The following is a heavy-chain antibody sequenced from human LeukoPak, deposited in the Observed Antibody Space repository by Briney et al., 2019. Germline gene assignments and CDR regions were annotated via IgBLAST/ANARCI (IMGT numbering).Heavy chain of an antibody. V-gene: IGHV1-2*06. D-gene: IGHD2-2*01. J-gene: IGHJ6*03. CDR2: TNPNSGGT. CDR1: RSTFTDYY. Sequence: ASVKVSCRTSRSTFTDYYMHWVRQAPGQGLEWMGRTNPNSGGTNYAQNFQGRVTMTRDTSITTAYMELSRLRSDDTAVYYCARGLPTASYYYMDVWGKGTTVTVSS. CDR3: ARGLPTASYYYMDV.